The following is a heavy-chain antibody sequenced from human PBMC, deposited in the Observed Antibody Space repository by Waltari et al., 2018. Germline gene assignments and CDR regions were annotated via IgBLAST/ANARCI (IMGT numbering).Heavy chain of an antibody. CDR3: TRWTFAMGFDP. Sequence: QVQVVQSGAEVKKPGASVKVSCKTSGYTFTGYYIHWVRQAPGQGLGWMGWINPDTGGTNYGRKFQGRVSMTRDTSISTAYMELSSLKSDDTAIYYCTRWTFAMGFDPWGQGTLVTVSS. CDR1: GYTFTGYY. CDR2: INPDTGGT. J-gene: IGHJ5*02. V-gene: IGHV1-2*02.